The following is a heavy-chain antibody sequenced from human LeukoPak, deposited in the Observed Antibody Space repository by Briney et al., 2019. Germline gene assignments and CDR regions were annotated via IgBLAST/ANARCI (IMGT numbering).Heavy chain of an antibody. Sequence: SETLSLSCTVSGGSISSYYWSWIRQPAGKALEWIGRIYVTGSTTYNPSLESRVTMSLDTSKNHFSLKLRSVTAADTAVYYCARDSGTTGEVKFDPWGQGTLVTVSS. CDR3: ARDSGTTGEVKFDP. CDR2: IYVTGST. J-gene: IGHJ5*02. V-gene: IGHV4-4*07. D-gene: IGHD1-7*01. CDR1: GGSISSYY.